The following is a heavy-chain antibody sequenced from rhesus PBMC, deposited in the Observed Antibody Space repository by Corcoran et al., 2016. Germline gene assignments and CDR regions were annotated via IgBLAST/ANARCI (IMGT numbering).Heavy chain of an antibody. D-gene: IGHD2-21*01. V-gene: IGHV4S10*01. CDR1: GGSLSASYR. CDR3: ARPYCTGSCCYAGDAFDF. CDR2: IDGSSTTT. Sequence: QVQLQESGPGVVKPSETLSLTCAVSGGSLSASYRWSWIRQPPGKGLEWIGGIDGSSTTTNYTPSLNSRVTISKDTSKNQFSLKLISVTAAYTAVYYCARPYCTGSCCYAGDAFDFWGQGLRVTVSS. J-gene: IGHJ3*01.